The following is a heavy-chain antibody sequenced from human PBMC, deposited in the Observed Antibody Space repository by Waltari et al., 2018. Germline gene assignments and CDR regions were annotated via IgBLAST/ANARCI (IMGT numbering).Heavy chain of an antibody. J-gene: IGHJ4*02. CDR3: ARESYNWNPGLDY. V-gene: IGHV4-34*01. CDR1: GGSFSGYY. D-gene: IGHD1-20*01. CDR2: INHSGST. Sequence: QVQLQQWGAGLLKPSETLSLTCAVYGGSFSGYYWSWIRQPPGKGLEWIGEINHSGSTNYNPSLKSRVTISVDTSKNQFSLKLSSVTAADTAVYYCARESYNWNPGLDYWGQGTLVTVSS.